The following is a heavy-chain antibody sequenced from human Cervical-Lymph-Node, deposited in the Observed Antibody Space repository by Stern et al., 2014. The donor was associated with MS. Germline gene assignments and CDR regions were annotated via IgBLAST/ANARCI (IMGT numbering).Heavy chain of an antibody. CDR2: VSFDGSRQ. J-gene: IGHJ6*02. V-gene: IGHV3-30*09. D-gene: IGHD1-1*01. Sequence: QVQLVESGGGVVQPGTSLRLSCAASGFTFSRHGMHWVRQAPGKGLEWVAVVSFDGSRQYYTDSVKGRFAISRDNSRKTLYLQMNSLSVEDTAIYFCARALRSTTPRATGNAMDVWGQGTTVTVSS. CDR3: ARALRSTTPRATGNAMDV. CDR1: GFTFSRHG.